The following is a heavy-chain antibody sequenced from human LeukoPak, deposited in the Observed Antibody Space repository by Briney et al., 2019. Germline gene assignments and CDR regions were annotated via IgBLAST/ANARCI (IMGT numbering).Heavy chain of an antibody. CDR1: GGSISGYF. CDR2: IHYSGTT. J-gene: IGHJ4*02. CDR3: ARYGITIVRGGKYYFDS. V-gene: IGHV4-59*08. Sequence: SETLSLTCTVSGGSISGYFWSWIRQPPGKGLEWIGYIHYSGTTNYNPSPNSRVTISVDTSKNQFSLRLSSVTAADTAVYYCARYGITIVRGGKYYFDSWGQGTLVTVSP. D-gene: IGHD3-10*01.